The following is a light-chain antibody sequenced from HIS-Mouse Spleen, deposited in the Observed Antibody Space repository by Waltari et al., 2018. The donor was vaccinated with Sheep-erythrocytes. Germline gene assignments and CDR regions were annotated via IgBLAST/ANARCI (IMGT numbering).Light chain of an antibody. Sequence: QSVLTQPPSVSGAPGQRVTISCTGSSSNIGAGYDVHWYQQLPGTAPKLLIYGNSNRPSWVPARFSGSKSGTSASLAITGLQAEDEADYYCQSYDSSLSGSVFGGGTKLTVL. J-gene: IGLJ3*02. CDR1: SSNIGAGYD. CDR3: QSYDSSLSGSV. CDR2: GNS. V-gene: IGLV1-40*01.